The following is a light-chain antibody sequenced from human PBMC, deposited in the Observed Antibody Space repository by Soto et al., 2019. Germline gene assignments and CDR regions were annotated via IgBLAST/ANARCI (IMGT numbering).Light chain of an antibody. V-gene: IGLV1-44*01. CDR3: AVWDDSLNGVV. Sequence: QSVLTQPPSASETPGQTVTISCSGSSSNIGSNTANWYQQVPGTAPKLLMYANHYRPSGVPDRFSGSKSGTSASLAISGLQSEDEGDYFCAVWDDSLNGVVFGGGTKLTVL. J-gene: IGLJ2*01. CDR1: SSNIGSNT. CDR2: ANH.